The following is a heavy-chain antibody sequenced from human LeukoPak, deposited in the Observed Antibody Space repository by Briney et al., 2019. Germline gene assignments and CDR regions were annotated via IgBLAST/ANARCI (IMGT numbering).Heavy chain of an antibody. CDR1: GYTFSSYG. V-gene: IGHV1-18*01. J-gene: IGHJ4*02. Sequence: GASVKVSCKASGYTFSSYGFTWVRHAPGQGLEWMGWISAYNGNTNYAQKLQGRVTMTTDTYTSTAYMELRSLRSDDTAVYYCARGFYDILTGYSRRPPDYWGQGTLVTVSS. CDR2: ISAYNGNT. D-gene: IGHD3-9*01. CDR3: ARGFYDILTGYSRRPPDY.